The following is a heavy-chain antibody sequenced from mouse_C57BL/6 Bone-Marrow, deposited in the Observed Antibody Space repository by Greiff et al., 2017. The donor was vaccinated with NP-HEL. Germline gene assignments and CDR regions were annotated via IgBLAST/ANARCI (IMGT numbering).Heavy chain of an antibody. CDR1: GFTFSSYA. CDR2: ISDGGSYT. V-gene: IGHV5-4*01. J-gene: IGHJ3*01. CDR3: ARDQDYDYDVRCAY. D-gene: IGHD2-4*01. Sequence: EVKLVESGGGLVKPGGSLKLSCAASGFTFSSYAMSWVRQTPEKRLEWVATISDGGSYTYYPDNVKGRFPISRDNAKNNLYLQMSHLKSEDTAMYYCARDQDYDYDVRCAYWGQGTLVTVSA.